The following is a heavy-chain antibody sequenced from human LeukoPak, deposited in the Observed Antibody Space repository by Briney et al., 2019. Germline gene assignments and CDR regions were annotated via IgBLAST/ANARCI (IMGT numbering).Heavy chain of an antibody. CDR2: INHSGST. CDR1: GGSFSGYY. Sequence: SETLSLTCAVYGGSFSGYYWSWIRQPPGKGLEWIGEINHSGSTNYNPSLKSRVTISVDTSKNQFSLKLSSVTAADTAVYYCARGPPNYYGSGSYPAFFDYWGQGTLVTVSS. J-gene: IGHJ4*02. CDR3: ARGPPNYYGSGSYPAFFDY. V-gene: IGHV4-34*01. D-gene: IGHD3-10*01.